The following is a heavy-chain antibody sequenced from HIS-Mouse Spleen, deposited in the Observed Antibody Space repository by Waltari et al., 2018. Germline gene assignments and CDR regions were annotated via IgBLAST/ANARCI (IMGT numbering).Heavy chain of an antibody. CDR1: GGSISSYY. J-gene: IGHJ6*02. D-gene: IGHD6-13*01. Sequence: QVQLQESDPGLVKPSETLSLTCTVSGGSISSYYWSWIRQPPGKGLEWIGYIYYSGSTNYNPSLKSRVTISVDTSKNQFSLKLSSVTAADTAVYYCASGSSSWYYYYGMDVWGQGTTVTVSS. V-gene: IGHV4-59*08. CDR3: ASGSSSWYYYYGMDV. CDR2: IYYSGST.